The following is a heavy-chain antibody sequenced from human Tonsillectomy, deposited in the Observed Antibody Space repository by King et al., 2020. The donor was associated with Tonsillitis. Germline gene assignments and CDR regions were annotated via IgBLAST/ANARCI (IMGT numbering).Heavy chain of an antibody. J-gene: IGHJ3*02. D-gene: IGHD5-12*01. CDR1: GFSLTTSGVG. V-gene: IGHV2-5*02. CDR3: ARRRGYSGWGVFDI. CDR2: IYWDHEK. Sequence: TLKESGPTLVKPTQALTLTCSFSGFSLTTSGVGVGWIRQPPGKPLEWLAVIYWDHEKYSPSLNSRLIITKDTSKDQVVLIMTNMDPVDTATYYCARRRGYSGWGVFDIWGQGTMVTVSS.